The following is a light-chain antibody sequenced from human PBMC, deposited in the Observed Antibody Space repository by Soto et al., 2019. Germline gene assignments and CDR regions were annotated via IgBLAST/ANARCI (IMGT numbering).Light chain of an antibody. J-gene: IGKJ1*01. CDR3: QQYNKWRT. Sequence: EIVMTQSPATLSVSPGERATLSCRASESVSSNLAWYQQKPGQAPRILIYGASTRATGIPARISGSGSGTEFTLTISSLQSEDFAVYYCQQYNKWRTFGQGTKVEVK. V-gene: IGKV3-15*01. CDR1: ESVSSN. CDR2: GAS.